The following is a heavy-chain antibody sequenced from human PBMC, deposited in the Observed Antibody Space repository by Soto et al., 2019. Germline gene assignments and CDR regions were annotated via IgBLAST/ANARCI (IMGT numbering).Heavy chain of an antibody. CDR2: MQPSSGRT. D-gene: IGHD1-26*01. CDR3: ARGVTAGVDY. J-gene: IGHJ4*02. V-gene: IGHV1-8*01. Sequence: QVQLVQSGAEVREPGASVKVSCKASGYSFTSLDINWVRQTTGQGLEWMGWMQPSSGRTGYAQKFQGRVTMTRDTSINTPYRELGGLTADDAAFYYCARGVTAGVDYWGQGTLVTVSS. CDR1: GYSFTSLD.